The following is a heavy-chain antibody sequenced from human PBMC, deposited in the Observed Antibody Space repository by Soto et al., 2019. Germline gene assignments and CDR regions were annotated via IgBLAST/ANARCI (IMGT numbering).Heavy chain of an antibody. D-gene: IGHD6-13*01. J-gene: IGHJ6*03. Sequence: PSETLSLTCTVSGGSISSYYWSWIRQPPGKGLEWIGYIYYSGSTNYNPSLKSRVTISVDTSKNQFSLKLSSVTAADTAVYYCVRGYSSSRHYYYYYMDVWGKGTTVTVSS. CDR2: IYYSGST. CDR1: GGSISSYY. CDR3: VRGYSSSRHYYYYYMDV. V-gene: IGHV4-59*01.